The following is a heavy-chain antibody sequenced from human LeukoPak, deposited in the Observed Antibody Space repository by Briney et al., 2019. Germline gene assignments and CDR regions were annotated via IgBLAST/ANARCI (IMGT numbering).Heavy chain of an antibody. CDR1: GYTFTSYY. CDR2: INPSGGST. D-gene: IGHD2-15*01. CDR3: ARDRRDCSGGSCYGGSWFDP. Sequence: GAPVKVSCRASGYTFTSYYMHWVRQAPGQGLEWMGIINPSGGSTSYAQKFQGRVTMTRDTSTSTVYMELSSLRSEDTAVYYCARDRRDCSGGSCYGGSWFDPWGQGTLVTVSS. J-gene: IGHJ5*02. V-gene: IGHV1-46*01.